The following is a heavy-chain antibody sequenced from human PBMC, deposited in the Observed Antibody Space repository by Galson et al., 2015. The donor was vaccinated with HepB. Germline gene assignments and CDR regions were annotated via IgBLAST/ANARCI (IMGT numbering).Heavy chain of an antibody. CDR3: ARDRRGIAVAGNTPEDAFDI. CDR2: IIPIFGTA. CDR1: GGTFSSYA. D-gene: IGHD6-19*01. J-gene: IGHJ3*02. Sequence: SVKVSCKASGGTFSSYAISWVRQAPGQGLEWMGGIIPIFGTANYAQKFQGRVTITADESTSTAYMELSSLRSEDTAVYYCARDRRGIAVAGNTPEDAFDIWGQGTMVTVSS. V-gene: IGHV1-69*13.